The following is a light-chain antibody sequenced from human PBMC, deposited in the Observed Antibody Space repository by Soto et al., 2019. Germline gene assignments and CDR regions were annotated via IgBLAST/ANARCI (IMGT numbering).Light chain of an antibody. V-gene: IGLV1-40*01. Sequence: QSVLTQPPSVSGAPGQRVTISCTGNSSNIGAGYNVHWYQQLPGTAPKLLIYINNNRPSGVPDRFAGSKSGTSGSLAITGLQAEDEADYYCQSYDSSLSGSVFGGGTKVTVL. CDR3: QSYDSSLSGSV. J-gene: IGLJ2*01. CDR2: INN. CDR1: SSNIGAGYN.